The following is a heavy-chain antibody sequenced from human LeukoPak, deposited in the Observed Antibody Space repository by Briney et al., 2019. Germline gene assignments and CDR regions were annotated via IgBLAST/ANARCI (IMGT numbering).Heavy chain of an antibody. J-gene: IGHJ5*02. D-gene: IGHD2-15*01. V-gene: IGHV4-59*10. Sequence: SETLSLTCAVYGGSFSGYYWSWIRQPAGKGLEWIGRIYTSGSTNYNPSLKSRVTMSVDTSKNQFSLKLSSVTAADTAVYYCARGRGVFKYCSGGSCYSDWFDPWGQGTLVTVSS. CDR1: GGSFSGYY. CDR2: IYTSGST. CDR3: ARGRGVFKYCSGGSCYSDWFDP.